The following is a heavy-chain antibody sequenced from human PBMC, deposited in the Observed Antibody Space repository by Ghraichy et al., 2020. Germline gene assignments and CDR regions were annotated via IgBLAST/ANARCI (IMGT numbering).Heavy chain of an antibody. CDR3: ASLETYQFILDYFDY. D-gene: IGHD2-2*01. V-gene: IGHV4-38-2*01. Sequence: SETLSLTCSVSGYSISNGYYWAWIRLPPGKGLELIGFIYRSGSVTYNPSLNSRITMSVDTSRNQFSLHLTSVTAADTAIYYCASLETYQFILDYFDYWGQGILVTVSS. CDR1: GYSISNGYY. CDR2: IYRSGSV. J-gene: IGHJ4*02.